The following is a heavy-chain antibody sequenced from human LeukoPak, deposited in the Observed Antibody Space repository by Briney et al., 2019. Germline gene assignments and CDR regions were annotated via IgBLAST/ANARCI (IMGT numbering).Heavy chain of an antibody. D-gene: IGHD1-26*01. J-gene: IGHJ4*02. V-gene: IGHV4-38-2*02. Sequence: SETLSLTCTVSGYSISSGYYWGWIRQPPGKGLEWIGSIYHSGSTYYNPSLKSRVTISVDTSKNQFSLKLSSVTAADTAVYYCARDLVGAKNDYWGQGTLVAVSS. CDR2: IYHSGST. CDR1: GYSISSGYY. CDR3: ARDLVGAKNDY.